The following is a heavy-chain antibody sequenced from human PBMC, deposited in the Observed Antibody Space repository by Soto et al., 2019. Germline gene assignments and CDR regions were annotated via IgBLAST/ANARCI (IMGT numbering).Heavy chain of an antibody. J-gene: IGHJ4*02. CDR3: AKSTYCNGGSCLPQY. Sequence: QVQVEEFGGGVVQPGRSLRLSCAGPTFTFSDFGFHWVRQAPGKGLEWVAMISYDGSDQYYGDSVQGRFTIYRDDSKNTVYLQMNSLRAEDTAMYYCAKSTYCNGGSCLPQYWGPGTLVTVSS. CDR2: ISYDGSDQ. D-gene: IGHD2-15*01. V-gene: IGHV3-30*18. CDR1: TFTFSDFG.